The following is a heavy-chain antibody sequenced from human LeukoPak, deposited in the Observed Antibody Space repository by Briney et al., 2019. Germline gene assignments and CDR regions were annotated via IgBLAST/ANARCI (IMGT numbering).Heavy chain of an antibody. Sequence: GSLRLSCVASGFTFSSRWMHWVRPAPGKGLVWVSIINTDGSTTRYADFVEGRLTISRDNARNTLYLEMNSLRVEDTAVYFCARDISRTMDVWGQGTTVTV. J-gene: IGHJ6*02. CDR3: ARDISRTMDV. CDR2: INTDGSTT. V-gene: IGHV3-74*01. CDR1: GFTFSSRW. D-gene: IGHD2/OR15-2a*01.